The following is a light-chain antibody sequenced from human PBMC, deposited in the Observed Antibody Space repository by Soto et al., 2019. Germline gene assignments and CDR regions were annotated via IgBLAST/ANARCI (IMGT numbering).Light chain of an antibody. CDR2: DAS. V-gene: IGKV1-5*01. J-gene: IGKJ1*01. CDR1: QSISSW. CDR3: QQYNRLTT. Sequence: DIQMTQSPSTLSASVGDRVTITCRASQSISSWLAWYQQKPGKAPKLLIYDASSLESGVPSRFSGSGSGTEFTLTISSPQPDDVATYYCQQYNRLTTFGQGTKVDIK.